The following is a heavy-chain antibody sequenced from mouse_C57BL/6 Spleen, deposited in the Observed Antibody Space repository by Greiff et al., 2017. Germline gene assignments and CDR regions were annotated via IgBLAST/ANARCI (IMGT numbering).Heavy chain of an antibody. CDR1: GYTFTSYW. CDR3: ARACYYSNYAGDY. V-gene: IGHV1-69*01. D-gene: IGHD2-5*01. J-gene: IGHJ2*01. CDR2: IDPSDSYT. Sequence: QVQLKQPGAELVMPGASVKLSCKASGYTFTSYWMPWVKQRPGQGLEWIGEIDPSDSYTNYNQKFKGKSTLTVDKSSSTAYMQLSSLTSEDSAVYYCARACYYSNYAGDYWGQGTTLTVSS.